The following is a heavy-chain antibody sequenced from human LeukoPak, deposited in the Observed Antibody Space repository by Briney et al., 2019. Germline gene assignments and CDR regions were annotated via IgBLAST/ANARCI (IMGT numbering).Heavy chain of an antibody. CDR2: FYHSGST. D-gene: IGHD5/OR15-5a*01. Sequence: SETLSLTCAVSGYSISSGYYWGWIRQPPGKGLQWIGSFYHSGSTYYNPSLNSRVTISVDTSKNQFSLKLSSVTAADTAVYYCARHEVDIVSTIRCHFDCWGQGTLVTVSS. CDR1: GYSISSGYY. J-gene: IGHJ4*02. CDR3: ARHEVDIVSTIRCHFDC. V-gene: IGHV4-38-2*01.